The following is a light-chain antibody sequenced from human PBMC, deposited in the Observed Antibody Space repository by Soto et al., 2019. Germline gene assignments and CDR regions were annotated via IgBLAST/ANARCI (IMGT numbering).Light chain of an antibody. CDR1: QSVLYNSDNKNY. J-gene: IGKJ4*01. V-gene: IGKV4-1*01. CDR3: QQYYTTLS. CDR2: WAS. Sequence: DIVMTRSPDSLAVSLGERATINCKSSQSVLYNSDNKNYLAWYQQKAGQPPKLLIYWASTRDSGVPDRFSGSGSGADFTLTINNLQAEDVAVYYCQQYYTTLSFGGGTKVEIK.